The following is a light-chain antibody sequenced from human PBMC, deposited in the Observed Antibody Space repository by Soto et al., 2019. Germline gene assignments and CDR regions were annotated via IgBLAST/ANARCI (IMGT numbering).Light chain of an antibody. V-gene: IGKV3-11*01. Sequence: ESVSKQSAATLFLSPREKNTLSCRATQSVSSYLAWYQQKPGQAPRLLIHDASNRATGIPARFSGSGSGTDFTLTISSLEPEDFAVYYCQQRTNWPSSTFGHGTRLEI. CDR3: QQRTNWPSST. CDR2: DAS. J-gene: IGKJ5*01. CDR1: QSVSSY.